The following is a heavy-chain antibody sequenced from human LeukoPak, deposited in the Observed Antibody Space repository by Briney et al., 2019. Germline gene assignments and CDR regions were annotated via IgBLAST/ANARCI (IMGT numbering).Heavy chain of an antibody. D-gene: IGHD3-22*01. Sequence: PGGSLRLSCAASGFTVSSNYMSWVRQAPGKGLEWVSVIYSGGSTYYADSVKGRFTISRDNSKNTLYLQMNSLRAEDTAVCYCAREGNYYYDSSGYYFHWGQGTLVTVSS. CDR1: GFTVSSNY. CDR2: IYSGGST. CDR3: AREGNYYYDSSGYYFH. V-gene: IGHV3-66*02. J-gene: IGHJ4*02.